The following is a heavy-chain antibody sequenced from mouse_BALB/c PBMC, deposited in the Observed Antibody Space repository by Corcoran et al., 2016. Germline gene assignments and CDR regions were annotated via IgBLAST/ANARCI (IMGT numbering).Heavy chain of an antibody. J-gene: IGHJ4*01. D-gene: IGHD2-4*01. CDR2: TNPYNDGT. Sequence: EVQLQQSGPELVKPGASVKMSCKASGYTFTSYVMHWVKQKHGQGLEWIGYTNPYNDGTKYNEKFKGKATLTSDRSSSTDYMELSSLTSEDSAVYYCARGHYDPLYAMDYLGQGTSVTVSS. V-gene: IGHV1S136*01. CDR1: GYTFTSYV. CDR3: ARGHYDPLYAMDY.